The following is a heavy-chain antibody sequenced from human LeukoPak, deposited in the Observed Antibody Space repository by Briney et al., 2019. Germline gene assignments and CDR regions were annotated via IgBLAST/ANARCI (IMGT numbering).Heavy chain of an antibody. Sequence: GGSLRLSCAASGFTFDDYAMHWVRQAPGKGLEWFSGMSWNSGSIGYADSVKGRFTISRDNAKNSLYLQMNSLRAEDTALYYCAKEMKDSGSSQDAFDIWGQGTMVTVSS. CDR2: MSWNSGSI. CDR1: GFTFDDYA. J-gene: IGHJ3*02. V-gene: IGHV3-9*01. D-gene: IGHD1-26*01. CDR3: AKEMKDSGSSQDAFDI.